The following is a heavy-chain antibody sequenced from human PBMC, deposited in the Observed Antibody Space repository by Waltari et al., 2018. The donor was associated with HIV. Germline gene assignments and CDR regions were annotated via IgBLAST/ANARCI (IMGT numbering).Heavy chain of an antibody. V-gene: IGHV4-39*01. Sequence: QLQLQESGPGLVKPSETLSLTCTVSGGSISSSSYYWGWIRQPPGKGLEWIGSIYYSGNTYSNPSLKSRVTISVDTSKNQFSLKLSSVTAADTAVYYCARGYCSSTSCYDYYYYYGMDVWGQGTTVTVSS. J-gene: IGHJ6*02. CDR1: GGSISSSSYY. CDR2: IYYSGNT. D-gene: IGHD2-2*01. CDR3: ARGYCSSTSCYDYYYYYGMDV.